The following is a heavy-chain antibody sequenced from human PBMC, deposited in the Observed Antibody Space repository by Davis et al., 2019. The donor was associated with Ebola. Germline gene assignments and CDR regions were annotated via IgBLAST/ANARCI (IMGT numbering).Heavy chain of an antibody. J-gene: IGHJ6*02. V-gene: IGHV3-48*02. CDR2: ISSSSSTI. D-gene: IGHD3-10*01. CDR1: GFTFIRYS. Sequence: PGGSLRLSCAASGFTFIRYSMNWVRQAPGKGLEWVSYISSSSSTIYYADSVKGRFTISRDNAKNSLYLQMNSLRDEDTAVYYCARDSYGVIRYYGMDVWGQGTTVTVSS. CDR3: ARDSYGVIRYYGMDV.